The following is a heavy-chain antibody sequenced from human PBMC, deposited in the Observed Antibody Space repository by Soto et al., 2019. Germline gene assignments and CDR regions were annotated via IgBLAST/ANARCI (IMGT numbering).Heavy chain of an antibody. Sequence: PGGSLRLSCAASGFTFSDYYMSWIRQAPGKGLEWVSYITSSGRTIFYADSVKGRFTISRDNAKNSLYLQMNSLRAEDTAVYYCARGGGYGGQYYYGMDVWGQGTTVTVSS. J-gene: IGHJ6*02. D-gene: IGHD3-16*01. CDR3: ARGGGYGGQYYYGMDV. V-gene: IGHV3-11*01. CDR1: GFTFSDYY. CDR2: ITSSGRTI.